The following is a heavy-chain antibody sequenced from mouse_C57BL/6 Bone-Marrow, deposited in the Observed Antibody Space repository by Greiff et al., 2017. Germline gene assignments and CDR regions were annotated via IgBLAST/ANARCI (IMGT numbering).Heavy chain of an antibody. Sequence: VQLQQSGAELARPGASVKLSCKASGYTFTRYGISWVKQRTGQGLEWIGEIYPRSGNTYYNEKFKGKATLTADKSSSTAYMELRSLTSEDSAVYFCARGDYDWFAYWGQGTLVTVSA. CDR3: ARGDYDWFAY. CDR2: IYPRSGNT. CDR1: GYTFTRYG. D-gene: IGHD2-4*01. J-gene: IGHJ3*01. V-gene: IGHV1-81*01.